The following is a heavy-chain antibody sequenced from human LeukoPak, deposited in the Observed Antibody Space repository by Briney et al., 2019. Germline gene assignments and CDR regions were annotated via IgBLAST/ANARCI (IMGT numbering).Heavy chain of an antibody. Sequence: PGGSLRLSCAASGFTFSSYAMHWVRQAPGKGLEWVAVISYDGSNKYYADSVKGRFTISRDNSKNTLYLQMNSLRAEDTAVYYCAKSVYSSSHWMDFDYWGQGTLVTVSS. J-gene: IGHJ4*02. CDR2: ISYDGSNK. V-gene: IGHV3-30-3*02. CDR1: GFTFSSYA. D-gene: IGHD6-6*01. CDR3: AKSVYSSSHWMDFDY.